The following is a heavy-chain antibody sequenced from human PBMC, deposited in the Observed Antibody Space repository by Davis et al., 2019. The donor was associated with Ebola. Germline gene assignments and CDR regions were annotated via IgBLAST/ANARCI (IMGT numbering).Heavy chain of an antibody. CDR2: ISYDGSNK. J-gene: IGHJ6*02. V-gene: IGHV3-30*04. D-gene: IGHD6-13*01. CDR3: ARDEAAAGYYYYYYGMDV. Sequence: PGSLWKISCAASGFTFSSYAMHWVRQAPGKGLEWVAVISYDGSNKYYADSVKGRFTISRDNSKNTLYLQMNSLRAEDTAVYYCARDEAAAGYYYYYYGMDVWGQGTTVTVSS. CDR1: GFTFSSYA.